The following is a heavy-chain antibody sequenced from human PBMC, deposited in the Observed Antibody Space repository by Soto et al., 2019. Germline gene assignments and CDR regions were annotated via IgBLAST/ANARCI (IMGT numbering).Heavy chain of an antibody. Sequence: SETLSLTCAVYGGSFSGYYWSWIRQPPGKGLEWIGEINHSGSTNYNPSLKSRVTISVDTSKNQFSLKLSSVTAADTAVYYCARGRGGFIAARLPLDYWGQGTLVTVSS. D-gene: IGHD6-6*01. CDR1: GGSFSGYY. CDR2: INHSGST. CDR3: ARGRGGFIAARLPLDY. J-gene: IGHJ4*02. V-gene: IGHV4-34*01.